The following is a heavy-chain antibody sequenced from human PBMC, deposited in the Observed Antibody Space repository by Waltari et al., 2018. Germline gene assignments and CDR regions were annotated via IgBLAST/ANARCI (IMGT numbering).Heavy chain of an antibody. CDR3: ARGSDCSSTSCYAGYYYYMDV. J-gene: IGHJ6*03. CDR2: INHSGST. V-gene: IGHV4-34*01. CDR1: GGSFSGYY. D-gene: IGHD2-2*01. Sequence: QVQLQPWGAGLLKPSETLSLTCAVYGGSFSGYYWTWIRQPPGTGLEWIGEINHSGSTNYNPSLKSRVTISVDTSKNQFSLKLSSVTAADTAVYYCARGSDCSSTSCYAGYYYYMDVWGKGTTVTVSS.